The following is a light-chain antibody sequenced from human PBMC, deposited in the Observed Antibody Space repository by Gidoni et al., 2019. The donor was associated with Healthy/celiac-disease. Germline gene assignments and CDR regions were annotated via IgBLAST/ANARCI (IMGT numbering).Light chain of an antibody. J-gene: IGKJ4*01. CDR3: MQDLQTPPAT. CDR2: LGS. V-gene: IGKV2-28*01. Sequence: DIVMTQSPLSLPVTPGEPASISCRSSQSLLHSNGYNYLDWYLQKPGQSPQLLIYLGSNRASGVPDRFSGSGSGTDFTLKISRVEAEDVGVYYCMQDLQTPPATFXGXTKVEIK. CDR1: QSLLHSNGYNY.